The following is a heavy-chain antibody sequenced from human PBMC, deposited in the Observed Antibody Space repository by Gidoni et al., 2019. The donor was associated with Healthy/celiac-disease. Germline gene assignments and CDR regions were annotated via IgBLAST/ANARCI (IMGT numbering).Heavy chain of an antibody. Sequence: QVQLVQSGAEVKKPGASVTVSCKASGYTFTSYGISWVRQAPGQGLEWMGWISAYNGNTNYAQKLQGRVTMTTDTSTSTAYMELRSLRSDDTAVYYCARGGHYDSSGYYYAYYFDYWGQGTLVTVSS. CDR2: ISAYNGNT. D-gene: IGHD3-22*01. J-gene: IGHJ4*02. CDR3: ARGGHYDSSGYYYAYYFDY. CDR1: GYTFTSYG. V-gene: IGHV1-18*01.